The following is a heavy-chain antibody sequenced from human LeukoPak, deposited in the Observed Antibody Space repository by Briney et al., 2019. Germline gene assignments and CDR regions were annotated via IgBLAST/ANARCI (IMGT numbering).Heavy chain of an antibody. V-gene: IGHV1-2*02. Sequence: ASVKLSCKASGYTFTGYYMHWVRQAPGQGLEWMGWINPNSGGTNYAQKFQGRVTMTRDTSIGTAYMELSRLRSDDTAVYYCAIGGNSGYDFLIGAIDYWGQGTLVTVSS. CDR1: GYTFTGYY. J-gene: IGHJ4*02. CDR2: INPNSGGT. D-gene: IGHD5-12*01. CDR3: AIGGNSGYDFLIGAIDY.